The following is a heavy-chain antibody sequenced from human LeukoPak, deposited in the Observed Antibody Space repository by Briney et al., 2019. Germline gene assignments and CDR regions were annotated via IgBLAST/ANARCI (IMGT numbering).Heavy chain of an antibody. D-gene: IGHD3-22*01. CDR1: GFTFSSYA. Sequence: GGSLRLSCAASGFTFSSYAMHWVRQAPGKGLEWVAVISYDGSNKYYADSVKGRFTISRDNSKNTLYLQMNSLRAEDTAVYYCASFYDGKAFDIWGQGTMVTVSS. J-gene: IGHJ3*02. CDR3: ASFYDGKAFDI. CDR2: ISYDGSNK. V-gene: IGHV3-30-3*01.